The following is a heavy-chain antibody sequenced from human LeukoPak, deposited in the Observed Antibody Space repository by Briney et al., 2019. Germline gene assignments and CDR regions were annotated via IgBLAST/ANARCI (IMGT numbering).Heavy chain of an antibody. D-gene: IGHD3-22*01. Sequence: SETLSLTCTVSGGSISSYYWSWIRQPAGKGLEWIGRIYTRGSTNYNPSLKSRVTMSVDTSKNQFSLKLSSVTAADTAVYYCARYYDSSGYANWYFDLWGRGTLVTVSS. CDR2: IYTRGST. CDR3: ARYYDSSGYANWYFDL. V-gene: IGHV4-4*07. J-gene: IGHJ2*01. CDR1: GGSISSYY.